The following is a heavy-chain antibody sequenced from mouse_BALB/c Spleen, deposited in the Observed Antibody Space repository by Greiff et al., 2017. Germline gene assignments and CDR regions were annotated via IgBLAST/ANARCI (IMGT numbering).Heavy chain of an antibody. Sequence: EVQRVESGGGLVKPGGSLKLSCAASGFAFSSYDMSWVRQTPEKRLEWVAYISSGGGSTYYPDTVKGRFTISRDKAKNTLYLQMSSLKSEDTAMYYCARQRAWFAYWGQGTLVTVSA. CDR1: GFAFSSYD. CDR3: ARQRAWFAY. J-gene: IGHJ3*01. V-gene: IGHV5-12-1*01. CDR2: ISSGGGST.